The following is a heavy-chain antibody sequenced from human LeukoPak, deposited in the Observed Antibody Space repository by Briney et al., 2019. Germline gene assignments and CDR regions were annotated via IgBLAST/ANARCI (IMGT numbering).Heavy chain of an antibody. CDR2: IYPGDSDT. Sequence: GESLKISCKGSGYSFSSYWIAWVRQMPGKGLEWMGIIYPGDSDTRYSPSFQGQVTISADNSISTAYLQWSSLEASDTAMYYCARYQTVTITRSRYYYYMDVWGKGTTVTVSS. J-gene: IGHJ6*03. D-gene: IGHD4-11*01. V-gene: IGHV5-51*01. CDR1: GYSFSSYW. CDR3: ARYQTVTITRSRYYYYMDV.